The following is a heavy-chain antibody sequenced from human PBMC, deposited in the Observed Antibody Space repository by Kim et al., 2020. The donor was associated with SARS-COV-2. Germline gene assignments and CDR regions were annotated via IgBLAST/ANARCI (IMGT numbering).Heavy chain of an antibody. Sequence: SETLSLTCTVSGGSISSGGYYWGWIRQPPGKGLEWIGYIYYSGSAYYNPSLKSRVTISVDTSKNQFSLKLSSVTAADTAVYYCARVSHNPAPTFDYWGQGTLVTVSS. J-gene: IGHJ4*02. CDR3: ARVSHNPAPTFDY. CDR2: IYYSGSA. CDR1: GGSISSGGYY. D-gene: IGHD1-20*01. V-gene: IGHV4-31*03.